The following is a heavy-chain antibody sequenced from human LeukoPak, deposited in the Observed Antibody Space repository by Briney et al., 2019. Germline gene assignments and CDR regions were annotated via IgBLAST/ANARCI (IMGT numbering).Heavy chain of an antibody. J-gene: IGHJ4*02. CDR1: GFSFSDST. V-gene: IGHV3-73*01. Sequence: PGGSLRLSCAASGFSFSDSTIHWVRQASGTGLEWVARIRSKGNSYATLYAASVKGRFTISRDDSKNTAYLQINSLKTEDSAIYYCTARSDTYGHFDYWGQGTLVTVSS. CDR2: IRSKGNSYAT. CDR3: TARSDTYGHFDY. D-gene: IGHD5-18*01.